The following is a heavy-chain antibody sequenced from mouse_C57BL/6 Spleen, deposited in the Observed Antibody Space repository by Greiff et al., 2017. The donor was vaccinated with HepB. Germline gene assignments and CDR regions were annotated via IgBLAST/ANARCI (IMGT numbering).Heavy chain of an antibody. CDR2: IDPSDSYT. CDR1: GYTFTSYW. CDR3: ARKGYYGSAWFAY. J-gene: IGHJ3*01. V-gene: IGHV1-69*01. D-gene: IGHD1-1*01. Sequence: QVQLQQPGAELVMPGASVKLSCKASGYTFTSYWMHWVKQRPGQGLEWIGEIDPSDSYTNYNQKFKGKSTLTVDKSSSTAYMQLSSLTSEDSAVYYCARKGYYGSAWFAYWGKGTLVTVSA.